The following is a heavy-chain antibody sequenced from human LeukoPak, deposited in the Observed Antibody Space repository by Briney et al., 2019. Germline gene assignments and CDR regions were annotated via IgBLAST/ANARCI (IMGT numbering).Heavy chain of an antibody. V-gene: IGHV3-21*01. D-gene: IGHD6-13*01. CDR1: GFTFSSYS. J-gene: IGHJ6*02. Sequence: PGGSLRLSCAASGFTFSSYSMNWVRKAPGKGLEWVSSICSSSSYIYYADSVKGRFTISRDNAKNSLYLQMNSLRAEDTAVYYCASTPVIAAAGTFYYGMDVWGQGTTVTVSS. CDR2: ICSSSSYI. CDR3: ASTPVIAAAGTFYYGMDV.